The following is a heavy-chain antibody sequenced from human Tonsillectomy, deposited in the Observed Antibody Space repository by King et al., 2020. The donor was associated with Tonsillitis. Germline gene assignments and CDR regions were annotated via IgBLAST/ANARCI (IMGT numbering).Heavy chain of an antibody. CDR2: MYSSGTI. V-gene: IGHV4-39*01. J-gene: IGHJ4*02. Sequence: QLQESGPGVVKPSETLSLICTVSGGSIRSGDHYWAWIRQPPGKGLEWIGYMYSSGTIFYNPSLKSRITISGGTSENRFSLKLSSVTAADTAVYFCARYVSGSFDYWVQGALVTVSS. D-gene: IGHD1-26*01. CDR1: GGSIRSGDHY. CDR3: ARYVSGSFDY.